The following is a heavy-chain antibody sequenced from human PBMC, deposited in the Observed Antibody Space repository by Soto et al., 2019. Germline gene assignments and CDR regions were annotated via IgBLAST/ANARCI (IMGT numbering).Heavy chain of an antibody. D-gene: IGHD1-26*01. CDR1: GYTFFSHD. Sequence: QVQLVQSGAEAKKPGASVKVSCKASGYTFFSHDINWVRQASGQGLEWMGWVNPQSGKTEYAKKFQGRVTMTRDPSIDTAYMELSSLTSEDTAIYYCAFYTTSFSYFNHWGQGALVTVSS. CDR2: VNPQSGKT. J-gene: IGHJ4*02. CDR3: AFYTTSFSYFNH. V-gene: IGHV1-8*02.